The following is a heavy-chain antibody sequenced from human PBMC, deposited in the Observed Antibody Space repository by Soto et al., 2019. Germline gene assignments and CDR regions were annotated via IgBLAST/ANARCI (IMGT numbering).Heavy chain of an antibody. J-gene: IGHJ2*01. D-gene: IGHD2-2*01. Sequence: EVQLVQSGAEMKKPGESLRISCKGSGYSFTSHWISWVRQMPGKGLEWMGRIDPTDSYTVYSPSFKGQVTFSVDKSIHTAYLQWSSLKASDTAIYYCARLGLCIRPTSCSNWYLDLWGRGTLVTVSS. V-gene: IGHV5-10-1*03. CDR2: IDPTDSYT. CDR1: GYSFTSHW. CDR3: ARLGLCIRPTSCSNWYLDL.